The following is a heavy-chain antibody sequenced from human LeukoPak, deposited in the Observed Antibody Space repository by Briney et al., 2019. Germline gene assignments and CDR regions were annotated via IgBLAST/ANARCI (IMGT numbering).Heavy chain of an antibody. CDR1: GFTFSSYG. CDR3: AKDLGKKRVVPAATFDY. V-gene: IGHV3-23*01. Sequence: GGSLRLSCAASGFTFSSYGMSWVRQAPGKGLEWVSAISGSGGSTYYADSVKGRFTISRDNSKNTLYLQMNSLRVEDTAVYYCAKDLGKKRVVPAATFDYWGQGTLVTVSS. J-gene: IGHJ4*02. CDR2: ISGSGGST. D-gene: IGHD2-2*01.